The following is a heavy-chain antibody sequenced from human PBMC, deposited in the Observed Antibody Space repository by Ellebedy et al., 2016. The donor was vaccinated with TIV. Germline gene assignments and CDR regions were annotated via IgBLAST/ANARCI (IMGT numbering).Heavy chain of an antibody. Sequence: GESLKISCAASGFTFSSYAMSWVRQAPGKGLEWVSAISGSGGSTYYADSVKGRFTISRDNSKNTLYLQMNSLRAEDTAVYYCASSPDGYSSGWYLYYFDYWGQGTLVTVSS. CDR2: ISGSGGST. CDR1: GFTFSSYA. CDR3: ASSPDGYSSGWYLYYFDY. D-gene: IGHD6-19*01. V-gene: IGHV3-23*01. J-gene: IGHJ4*02.